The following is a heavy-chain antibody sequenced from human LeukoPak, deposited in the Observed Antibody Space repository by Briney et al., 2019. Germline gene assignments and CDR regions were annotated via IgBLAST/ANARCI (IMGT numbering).Heavy chain of an antibody. CDR1: GGSVTTYH. CDR3: ARAEGAASHI. V-gene: IGHV4-59*02. Sequence: SSETLSLTCAVSGGSVTTYHWTWIRQPPGKGLEWIGHIHYSGGADYNPSLKSRVSMSLDTSKNHFSLRLTSVTAADTGVYFCARAEGAASHIWGQGTMVSVPS. D-gene: IGHD3-16*01. J-gene: IGHJ3*02. CDR2: IHYSGGA.